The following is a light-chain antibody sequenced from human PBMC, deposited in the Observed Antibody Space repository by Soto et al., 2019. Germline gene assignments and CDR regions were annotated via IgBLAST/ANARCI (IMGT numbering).Light chain of an antibody. CDR1: SSDVGSYNL. V-gene: IGLV2-14*02. CDR2: EVS. CDR3: SSYSISTAYL. J-gene: IGLJ1*01. Sequence: QSALTQPASVSGSPGQSITISCTGTSSDVGSYNLVSWYQHHPGKAPKVLIYEVSNRPSGVSYRFSGSKSGNTASLTISGLQAEDEADYFCSSYSISTAYLFGTGTKLTVL.